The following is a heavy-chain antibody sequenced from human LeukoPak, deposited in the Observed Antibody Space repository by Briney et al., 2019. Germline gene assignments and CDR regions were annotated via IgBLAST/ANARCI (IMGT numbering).Heavy chain of an antibody. D-gene: IGHD6-13*01. V-gene: IGHV3-23*01. Sequence: GGSLRLSCAASGFTFSSYAMSWVRQAPGKGLEWVSAISGSGGSTYYADSVKGRFTISRDNSKNTLYLQMNSLRAGDTAVYYCAKDPVPYSSSWYVGDYWGQGTLVTVSS. CDR2: ISGSGGST. CDR1: GFTFSSYA. CDR3: AKDPVPYSSSWYVGDY. J-gene: IGHJ4*02.